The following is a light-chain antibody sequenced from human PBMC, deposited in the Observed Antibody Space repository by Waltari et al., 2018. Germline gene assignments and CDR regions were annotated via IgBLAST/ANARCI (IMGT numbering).Light chain of an antibody. V-gene: IGLV7-46*01. Sequence: QAVVTQEPSLTVSPGGTVTLTCGSSTGPVTSAHYPYWFQQKSGQAPRTLIYHTSNKHSGTPARFSGSLLGGKAALTLSGAQSEDEAEYYCLLSYSGARVFGAGTKVTVL. CDR2: HTS. CDR1: TGPVTSAHY. CDR3: LLSYSGARV. J-gene: IGLJ1*01.